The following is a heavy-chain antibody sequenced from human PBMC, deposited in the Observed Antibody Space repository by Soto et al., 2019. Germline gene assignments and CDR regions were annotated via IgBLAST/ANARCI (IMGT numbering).Heavy chain of an antibody. CDR1: GFSLRNSEVG. D-gene: IGHD4-17*01. CDR2: IYWDDDK. J-gene: IGHJ4*02. Sequence: QITLKESGPTLVKPTQTLTLTCTFSGFSLRNSEVGVGWIRQPPGKALEWLALIYWDDDKRYSPSLKSRLTITKDTSKNQVVLTMTNMDPVDTATYYCAHRGDYDPLFDYWGQGTLVTVSS. CDR3: AHRGDYDPLFDY. V-gene: IGHV2-5*02.